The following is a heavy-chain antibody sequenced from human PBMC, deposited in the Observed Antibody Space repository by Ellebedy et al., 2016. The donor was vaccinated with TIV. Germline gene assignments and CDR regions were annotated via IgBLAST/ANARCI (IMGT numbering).Heavy chain of an antibody. CDR3: ARVSGSYYAYYFDY. CDR2: IYYSGST. Sequence: SETLSLTXTVSGGSISSSSYYWGWIRQPPGKGLEWIGSIYYSGSTYYNPSLKSRVTISVDTSKNQFSLKLSSVTAADTAVYYCARVSGSYYAYYFDYWGQGTLVTVSS. J-gene: IGHJ4*02. D-gene: IGHD1-26*01. CDR1: GGSISSSSYY. V-gene: IGHV4-39*07.